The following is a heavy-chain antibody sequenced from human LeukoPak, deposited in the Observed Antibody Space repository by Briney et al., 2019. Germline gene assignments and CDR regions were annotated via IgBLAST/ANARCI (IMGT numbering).Heavy chain of an antibody. Sequence: SETLSLTCTVSGGSISSYYWSWIRQPPGKGLEWIGYIYYSGSTNYNPSLKSRVTISVNTSKNQFSLKLSSVTAADTAVYYCASSHPLGSNNDYYTPFDYWGQGTLVTVSS. V-gene: IGHV4-59*01. J-gene: IGHJ4*02. CDR1: GGSISSYY. D-gene: IGHD3-3*01. CDR2: IYYSGST. CDR3: ASSHPLGSNNDYYTPFDY.